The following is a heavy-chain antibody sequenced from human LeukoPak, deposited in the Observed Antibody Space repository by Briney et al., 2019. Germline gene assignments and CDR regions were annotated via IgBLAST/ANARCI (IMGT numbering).Heavy chain of an antibody. D-gene: IGHD4-17*01. Sequence: GGSLRLSCAASGFTFSSYAMSWVRQAPGKGLEWVSAISGSGGSTYYADSVKGRFTISRDNSKNTLYLQMNSLRAEDTAVYYCAKVPYGDYGDLAYYYYYMDVWGKGTTVTVSS. CDR1: GFTFSSYA. V-gene: IGHV3-23*01. J-gene: IGHJ6*03. CDR3: AKVPYGDYGDLAYYYYYMDV. CDR2: ISGSGGST.